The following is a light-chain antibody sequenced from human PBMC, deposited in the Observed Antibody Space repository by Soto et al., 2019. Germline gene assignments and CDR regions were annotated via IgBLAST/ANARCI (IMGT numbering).Light chain of an antibody. CDR1: QSGLYSSSNKTY. J-gene: IGKJ1*01. CDR3: QQYCSSPWT. Sequence: DIVMTQSPDSLAVSLGERATINCRSSQSGLYSSSNKTYLAWYQQKPGQPPKLLIYWASTRESGVPDRVSGSGSGTSFTLTISSLQAEDVAVYYCQQYCSSPWTFGQGTKVEIK. V-gene: IGKV4-1*01. CDR2: WAS.